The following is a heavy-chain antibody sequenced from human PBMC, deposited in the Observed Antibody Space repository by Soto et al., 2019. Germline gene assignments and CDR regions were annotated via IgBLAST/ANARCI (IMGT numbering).Heavy chain of an antibody. V-gene: IGHV3-21*06. CDR1: GFTFNTYT. CDR3: ARGAWGGEGMDV. Sequence: EVLLVASGGGLVKPGGSLTLSCATSGFTFNTYTINWVRQAPGKGLEWVASISSSSKDKFYADSVKARFTISRDNAKSSVYLQMSSLGVGDTALYYCARGAWGGEGMDVWGQGTTVTVSS. CDR2: ISSSSKDK. J-gene: IGHJ6*02. D-gene: IGHD3-16*01.